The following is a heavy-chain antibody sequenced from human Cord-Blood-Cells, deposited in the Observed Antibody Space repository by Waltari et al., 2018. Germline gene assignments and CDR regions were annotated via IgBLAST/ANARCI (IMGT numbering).Heavy chain of an antibody. D-gene: IGHD1-7*01. CDR3: ARDGELPYYYYYGMDV. V-gene: IGHV3-30-3*01. CDR1: GFTFSRYA. Sequence: QVQLLESGGGVVQPARSLRRSCASSGFTFSRYATHRLRQAPGKVLEWVAVISYDGSNKYYADSVKGRFTISRDKSKNTLYLQMNSLRAEDTAVYYCARDGELPYYYYYGMDVWGQGTTVTVSS. CDR2: ISYDGSNK. J-gene: IGHJ6*02.